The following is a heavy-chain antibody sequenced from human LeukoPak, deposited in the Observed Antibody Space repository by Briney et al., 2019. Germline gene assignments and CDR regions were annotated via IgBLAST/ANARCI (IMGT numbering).Heavy chain of an antibody. Sequence: PSETLSLTCTVSGYSISSGYYWGWIRQPPGKGLEWIGYIYYSGSTNYNPSLKSRVTISVDTSKNQFSLRLRSVTAADTAVYYCARVTGYMVEDYFDSWGQGTLVTVSS. CDR2: IYYSGST. J-gene: IGHJ4*02. D-gene: IGHD6-13*01. CDR3: ARVTGYMVEDYFDS. CDR1: GYSISSGYY. V-gene: IGHV4-38-2*02.